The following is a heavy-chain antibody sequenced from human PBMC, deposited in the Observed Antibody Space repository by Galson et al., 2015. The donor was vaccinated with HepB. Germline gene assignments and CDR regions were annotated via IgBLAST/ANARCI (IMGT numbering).Heavy chain of an antibody. V-gene: IGHV3-30*03. J-gene: IGHJ4*02. CDR3: AGATIPYYFDY. Sequence: SLRLSCAASGFTFSSYGMHWVRQAPGKGLEWVAVISYGGSNKYYADSVKGRFTISRDNSKNTLYLQMNSLRAEDTAVYYCAGATIPYYFDYWGQRTLVTVSS. CDR1: GFTFSSYG. CDR2: ISYGGSNK. D-gene: IGHD5-12*01.